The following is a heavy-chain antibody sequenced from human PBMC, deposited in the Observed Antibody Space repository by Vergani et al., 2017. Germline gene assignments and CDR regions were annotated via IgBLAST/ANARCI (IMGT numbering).Heavy chain of an antibody. CDR1: GGSFTSYH. V-gene: IGHV4-34*01. CDR2: IDHTGRP. J-gene: IGHJ6*03. CDR3: ARVNTETNGHLYYYYYMDV. D-gene: IGHD4-11*01. Sequence: QVQLQQWGGGLLKPSETLSLTCVVNGGSFTSYHRTWIRQSPGEGLEWVGDIDHTGRPDYNPSLQSRLTMSVDKSRNQFSLTLNSVTATDTAIYFCARVNTETNGHLYYYYYMDVWGQGTAVTVS.